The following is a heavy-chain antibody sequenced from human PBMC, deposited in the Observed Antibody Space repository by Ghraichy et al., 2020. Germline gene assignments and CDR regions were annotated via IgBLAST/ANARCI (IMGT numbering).Heavy chain of an antibody. CDR1: GGSISSSSYY. D-gene: IGHD2-21*01. CDR2: IYYSGST. CDR3: ARFEGVGGLYNWFDP. J-gene: IGHJ5*02. V-gene: IGHV4-39*07. Sequence: SETLSLTCTVSGGSISSSSYYWGWIRQPPGKGLEWIGSIYYSGSTNYNPSLKSRVTISVDTSKNQFSLKLSSVTAADTAVYYCARFEGVGGLYNWFDPWGQGTLVTVSS.